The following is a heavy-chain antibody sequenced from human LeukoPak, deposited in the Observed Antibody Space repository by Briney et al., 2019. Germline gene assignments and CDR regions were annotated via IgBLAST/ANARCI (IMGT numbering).Heavy chain of an antibody. J-gene: IGHJ3*02. V-gene: IGHV4-59*01. Sequence: SETLSLTCAVYGGSFNGYDWNWIRQPPGKGLEWIGYIYYSGSTNYNPSLKSRVTISVDTSKNQFSLKLSSVTAADTAVYYCARDLHDSSGYYSSGFDIWGQGTMVTVSS. CDR3: ARDLHDSSGYYSSGFDI. CDR1: GGSFNGYD. D-gene: IGHD3-22*01. CDR2: IYYSGST.